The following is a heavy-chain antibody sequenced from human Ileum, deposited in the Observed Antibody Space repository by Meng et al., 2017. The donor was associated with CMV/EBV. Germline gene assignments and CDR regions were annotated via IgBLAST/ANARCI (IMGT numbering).Heavy chain of an antibody. Sequence: GESLKISCEASRMAFSNYAMHWVRQAPGKGLAWVAVTSYDGRKNYYADSVNGRFTISRDNSKNMVYLQMNSLRADDTAVYYCARDLSGLRTYNYYYGMDIWGQGTTVTVSS. D-gene: IGHD3-10*01. CDR1: RMAFSNYA. CDR3: ARDLSGLRTYNYYYGMDI. V-gene: IGHV3-30-3*01. CDR2: TSYDGRKN. J-gene: IGHJ6*02.